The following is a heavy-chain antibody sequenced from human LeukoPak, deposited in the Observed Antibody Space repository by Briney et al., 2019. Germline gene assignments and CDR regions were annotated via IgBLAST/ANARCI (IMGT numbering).Heavy chain of an antibody. CDR3: ARGRSSSSWYRQPNYYYYMDV. CDR2: INHSGST. V-gene: IGHV4-39*07. CDR1: GGSISSGSYY. Sequence: SETLSLTCTVSGGSISSGSYYWSWIRQPPGKGLEWIGEINHSGSTNYNPSLKSRVTISVDTSKNQFSLKLSSVTAADTAVYYCARGRSSSSWYRQPNYYYYMDVWGKGTTVTVSS. J-gene: IGHJ6*03. D-gene: IGHD6-13*01.